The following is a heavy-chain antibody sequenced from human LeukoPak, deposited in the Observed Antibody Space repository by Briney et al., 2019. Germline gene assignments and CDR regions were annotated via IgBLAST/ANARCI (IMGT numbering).Heavy chain of an antibody. D-gene: IGHD3-22*01. J-gene: IGHJ4*02. CDR2: INPSGGST. CDR1: GYTFTSYY. CDR3: ARDFFEQAPYCYDSSGGGFDY. V-gene: IGHV1-46*01. Sequence: ASVKVSCKASGYTFTSYYMHWVRQAPGQGLEWMGIINPSGGSTSYAQKFQGRVTMTRDTSTSTVYMELSSLRSEDTAVYYCARDFFEQAPYCYDSSGGGFDYWGQGTLVTVSS.